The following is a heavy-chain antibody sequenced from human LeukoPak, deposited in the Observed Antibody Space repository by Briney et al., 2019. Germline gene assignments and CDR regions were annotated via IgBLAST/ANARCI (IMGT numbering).Heavy chain of an antibody. V-gene: IGHV3-30*18. CDR3: AKDVGRVGASPFAY. CDR1: GFTFSGYG. D-gene: IGHD1-26*01. J-gene: IGHJ4*02. Sequence: GGSLRLSCAASGFTFSGYGMHWVRQAPGKGLEWVAGISYDGTNKYYTDSVKGRFTISRDNSKNTMYLQMNSLRGEDTAVYYCAKDVGRVGASPFAYWSQATLVTVSP. CDR2: ISYDGTNK.